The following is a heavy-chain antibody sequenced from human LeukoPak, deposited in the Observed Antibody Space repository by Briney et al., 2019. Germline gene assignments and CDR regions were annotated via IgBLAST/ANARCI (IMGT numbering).Heavy chain of an antibody. Sequence: SETLSLTCTVSGGSISSYYWSWIRQPPGKGLEWIGYIYYRGSTNYNPSLKSRVTIPVDTSKNQFSLKLSSVTAADTAVYYCARVFDYYDSSVWYFDLWGRGTLVTVSS. CDR1: GGSISSYY. V-gene: IGHV4-59*01. D-gene: IGHD3-22*01. CDR3: ARVFDYYDSSVWYFDL. J-gene: IGHJ2*01. CDR2: IYYRGST.